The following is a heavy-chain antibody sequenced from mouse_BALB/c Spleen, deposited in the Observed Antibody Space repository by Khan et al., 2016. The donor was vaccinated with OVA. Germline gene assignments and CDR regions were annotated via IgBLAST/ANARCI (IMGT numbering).Heavy chain of an antibody. J-gene: IGHJ4*01. CDR3: ARAYYGNYREAMDY. CDR1: GFPLSGYG. D-gene: IGHD2-10*01. Sequence: QMQLEESGPGLVAPSQSLSITCTVSGFPLSGYGVNWVRQPPGKGLEWLGMIWGDGSTDYHSALKSRLNLRKDNSKSQVFLKMNSLQTDDTASYYCARAYYGNYREAMDYWGQGTSGTVSS. V-gene: IGHV2-6-7*01. CDR2: IWGDGST.